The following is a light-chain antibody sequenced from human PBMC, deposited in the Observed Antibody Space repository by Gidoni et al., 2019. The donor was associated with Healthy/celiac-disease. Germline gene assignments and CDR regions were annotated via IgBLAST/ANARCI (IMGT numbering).Light chain of an antibody. CDR3: QQRSNWPRGT. CDR2: DAS. Sequence: IALTQSPATLSLSPGERATLSCRASQSVSSYLAWYQQKPGQAPRLLIYDASNRATGIPARFSGSGSGTDFTLTISSLEPEDFAVYYCQQRSNWPRGTFGHGTKVDIK. CDR1: QSVSSY. V-gene: IGKV3-11*01. J-gene: IGKJ3*01.